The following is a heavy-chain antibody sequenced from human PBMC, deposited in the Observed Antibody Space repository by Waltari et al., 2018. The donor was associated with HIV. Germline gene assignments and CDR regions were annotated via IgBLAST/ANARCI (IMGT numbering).Heavy chain of an antibody. D-gene: IGHD5-18*01. Sequence: QVQLVESGGGVVQPGRSLRLSCAASGFTFSSYGMHWVRQAPGKGLEWVAVIWYDGSNKYYADSGKGRFTISRDNSKNTLYLQMNSLRAEDTAVYYCARAASRGLDTAMATGYWGQGTLVTVSS. CDR3: ARAASRGLDTAMATGY. CDR1: GFTFSSYG. CDR2: IWYDGSNK. J-gene: IGHJ4*02. V-gene: IGHV3-33*01.